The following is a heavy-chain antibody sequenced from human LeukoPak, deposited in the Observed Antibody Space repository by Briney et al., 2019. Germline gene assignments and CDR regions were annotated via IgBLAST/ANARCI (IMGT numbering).Heavy chain of an antibody. CDR2: ISSSSSTI. Sequence: GGSLRLSCAASGFTFSSYSMNWVRQAPGKGLEWVSYISSSSSTIYYADSVKGRFTISRDNAKNSLYLQMNSLRAEDTAVYYCARDPSSSGSHFDYWGQGTLVTVSS. V-gene: IGHV3-48*04. D-gene: IGHD3-22*01. CDR3: ARDPSSSGSHFDY. CDR1: GFTFSSYS. J-gene: IGHJ4*02.